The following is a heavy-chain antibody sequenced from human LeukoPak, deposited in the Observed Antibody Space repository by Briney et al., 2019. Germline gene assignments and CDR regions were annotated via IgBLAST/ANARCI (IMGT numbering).Heavy chain of an antibody. V-gene: IGHV3-74*01. Sequence: GGSLRLSCEASGFTFSRYWMHWVRQAPGKGLVWVSRINTDGSSTTYADSVKGRFTISRDNAENTLYLQMNSLRAEDTAVYYCYTSAGYWGQGTLVTVSS. D-gene: IGHD1-14*01. CDR1: GFTFSRYW. CDR3: YTSAGY. CDR2: INTDGSST. J-gene: IGHJ4*02.